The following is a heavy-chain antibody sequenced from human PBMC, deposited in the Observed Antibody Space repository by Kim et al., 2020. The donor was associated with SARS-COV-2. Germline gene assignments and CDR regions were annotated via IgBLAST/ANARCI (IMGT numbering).Heavy chain of an antibody. CDR2: ISGSNGAT. CDR1: GYTFSNYG. Sequence: ASVKVSCKASGYTFSNYGISWVRLAPGQGLEWMGWISGSNGATKYAQKFQGRVTMTTDTSADTAYMELXSLRSDXTXLYYCAXAXYSTNSPFXYWGXGTL. D-gene: IGHD2-8*01. V-gene: IGHV1-18*01. J-gene: IGHJ4*02. CDR3: AXAXYSTNSPFXY.